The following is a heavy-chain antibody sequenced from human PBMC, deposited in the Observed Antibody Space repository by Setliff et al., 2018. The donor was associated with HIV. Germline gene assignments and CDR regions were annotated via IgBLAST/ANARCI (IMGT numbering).Heavy chain of an antibody. Sequence: ASVKVSCKASGYTFTSYGISWVRQAPGQGLEWMGWISGDNAKTNYAQKLQGRVTMTADTSTTTAYMELRSLVSEDTAVCYCARQGRKFLEWFSPRGPMDVWGKGTTVTVSS. CDR2: ISGDNAKT. V-gene: IGHV1-18*01. CDR3: ARQGRKFLEWFSPRGPMDV. CDR1: GYTFTSYG. D-gene: IGHD3-3*01. J-gene: IGHJ6*04.